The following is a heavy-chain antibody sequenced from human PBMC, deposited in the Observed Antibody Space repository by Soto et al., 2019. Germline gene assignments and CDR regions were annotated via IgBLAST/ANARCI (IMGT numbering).Heavy chain of an antibody. Sequence: GGSLRLSCAASGFTFSSYAMSWVRQAPGKGLEWVSVLTSSAGITYYADSVKGRFTISRDNSKNTLYLQMNSLGADDTAVYYCAKGIREGSSPLRGVIIFPFDYWGQGTLVTVSS. J-gene: IGHJ4*02. V-gene: IGHV3-23*01. CDR1: GFTFSSYA. CDR3: AKGIREGSSPLRGVIIFPFDY. D-gene: IGHD3-10*01. CDR2: LTSSAGIT.